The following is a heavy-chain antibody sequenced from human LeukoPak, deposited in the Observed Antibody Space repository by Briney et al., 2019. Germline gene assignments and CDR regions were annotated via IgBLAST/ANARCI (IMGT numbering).Heavy chain of an antibody. CDR1: GFTFSSYG. CDR3: ARSRIAVAGSGVKYYYYYGMDV. D-gene: IGHD6-19*01. J-gene: IGHJ6*02. V-gene: IGHV3-30*03. CDR2: ISYDGSNK. Sequence: PGGSLRLSCAASGFTFSSYGMHWVRQAPGKGLEWVAVISYDGSNKYYADSVKGRFTISRDNSKNTLYLQMNSLRAEDTAVYYCARSRIAVAGSGVKYYYYYGMDVWGQGTTVTVSS.